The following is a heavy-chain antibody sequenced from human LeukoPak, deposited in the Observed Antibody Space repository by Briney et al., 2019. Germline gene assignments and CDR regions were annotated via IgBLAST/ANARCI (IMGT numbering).Heavy chain of an antibody. CDR1: GGSISSGDYY. J-gene: IGHJ6*02. CDR3: ARESVEIFGVAYINYYYYGMDV. CDR2: IYYSGST. V-gene: IGHV4-30-4*01. D-gene: IGHD3-3*01. Sequence: SETLSLTCTVSGGSISSGDYYWSWIRQPPGKGLEWIGYIYYSGSTYYNPSLKSRVTISVDTSKNQFSLKLSSVTAADTAVYYCARESVEIFGVAYINYYYYGMDVWGQGTTVTVSS.